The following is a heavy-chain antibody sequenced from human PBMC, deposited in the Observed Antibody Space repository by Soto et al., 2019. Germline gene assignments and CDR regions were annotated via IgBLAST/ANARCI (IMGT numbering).Heavy chain of an antibody. Sequence: SETLSLTCTVSGGSISSYYWSWIRQPPGKGLEWIGYIYYSGSTYYNPSLKSRVTISVDTSKNQFSLKLSSVTAADTAVYYCARDRVVPAAPGWFDPWGQGTLVTVSS. V-gene: IGHV4-59*12. D-gene: IGHD2-2*01. CDR3: ARDRVVPAAPGWFDP. CDR2: IYYSGST. CDR1: GGSISSYY. J-gene: IGHJ5*02.